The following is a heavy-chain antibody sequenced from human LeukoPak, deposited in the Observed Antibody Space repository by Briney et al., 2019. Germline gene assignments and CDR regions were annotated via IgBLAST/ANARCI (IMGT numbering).Heavy chain of an antibody. CDR3: AKDLSGSSIGTTLYAFDI. CDR1: GFTFSSYA. V-gene: IGHV3-23*01. CDR2: MSGSGGST. Sequence: PGGSLRLSCAASGFTFSSYAMSWVRQAPGKGLEWVSGMSGSGGSTYYADSVKGRFTISRDNSKNPLYLQMNSLRAEDTAVYYCAKDLSGSSIGTTLYAFDIWGRGTMVTVSS. J-gene: IGHJ3*02. D-gene: IGHD1-7*01.